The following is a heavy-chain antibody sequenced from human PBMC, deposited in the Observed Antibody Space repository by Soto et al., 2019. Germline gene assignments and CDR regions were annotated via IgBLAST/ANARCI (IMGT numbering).Heavy chain of an antibody. D-gene: IGHD1-7*01. CDR3: ARDGGAPSRPGTPKNSVDY. Sequence: QVQLVQSGAEVKKPGSSVKVSCKASGGTFSSYAISWVRQAPGQGLEWMGGTIPIFATANYAQKLQGRVTITADDNTSTAYRELSSLSSEDTAVYYSARDGGAPSRPGTPKNSVDYWGQGTLVTVSS. J-gene: IGHJ4*02. CDR2: TIPIFATA. V-gene: IGHV1-69*01. CDR1: GGTFSSYA.